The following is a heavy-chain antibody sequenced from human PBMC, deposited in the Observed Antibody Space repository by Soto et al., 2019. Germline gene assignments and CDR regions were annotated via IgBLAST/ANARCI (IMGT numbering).Heavy chain of an antibody. CDR3: AREEWFFDY. V-gene: IGHV3-7*01. J-gene: IGHJ4*02. D-gene: IGHD3-3*01. CDR2: IKEGGTEK. Sequence: PGGSLRLSCAASGFTFNTYWMSWVRQAPGKGLEWVANIKEGGTEKNYVDSVKGRFTISRDNAKNSLYLQMNSLRAEDTAVYYCAREEWFFDYWGQGTLVTVSS. CDR1: GFTFNTYW.